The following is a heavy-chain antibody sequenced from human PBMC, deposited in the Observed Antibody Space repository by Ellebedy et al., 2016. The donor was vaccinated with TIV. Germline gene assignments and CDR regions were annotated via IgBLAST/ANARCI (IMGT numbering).Heavy chain of an antibody. V-gene: IGHV3-23*01. CDR1: GFTFSSYA. CDR3: AKKKGPRRDGYNPLDY. J-gene: IGHJ4*02. CDR2: ISGSGGST. Sequence: GESLKISXAASGFTFSSYAMSWVRQAPGKGLEWVSAISGSGGSTYYADSVKGRFTISRDNSKNTLYLQMNSLRAEDTAVYYCAKKKGPRRDGYNPLDYWGQGTLVTVSS. D-gene: IGHD5-24*01.